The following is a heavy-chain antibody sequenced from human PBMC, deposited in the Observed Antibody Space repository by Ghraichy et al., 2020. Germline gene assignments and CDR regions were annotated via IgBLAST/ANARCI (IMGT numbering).Heavy chain of an antibody. Sequence: GGSLRLSCAASGFTFSSYSMNWVRQAPGKGLEWVSSISSSSSYIYYADSVKGRFTISRDNAKNSLYLQMNSLRAEDTAVYYCARIWGDYSNYDYYYGMDVWGQGTTVTVSS. CDR3: ARIWGDYSNYDYYYGMDV. CDR1: GFTFSSYS. J-gene: IGHJ6*02. V-gene: IGHV3-21*01. CDR2: ISSSSSYI. D-gene: IGHD4-11*01.